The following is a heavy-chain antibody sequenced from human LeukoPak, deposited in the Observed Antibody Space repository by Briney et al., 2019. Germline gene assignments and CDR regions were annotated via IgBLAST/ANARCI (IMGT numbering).Heavy chain of an antibody. V-gene: IGHV3-21*01. J-gene: IGHJ3*02. CDR1: GFTFSNYA. CDR3: ARVSDYGAPGAFDI. Sequence: KPGGSLRLSCAASGFTFSNYAMHWVRQAPGKGLEWVSSISSSSSYIYYADSVKGRFTISRDNAKNSLYLQMNSLRAEDTAVYYCARVSDYGAPGAFDIWGQGTMVTVSS. CDR2: ISSSSSYI. D-gene: IGHD4-17*01.